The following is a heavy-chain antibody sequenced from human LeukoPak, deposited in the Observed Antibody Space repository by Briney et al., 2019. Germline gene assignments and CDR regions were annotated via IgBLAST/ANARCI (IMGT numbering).Heavy chain of an antibody. CDR3: ARQGGAGASPLDY. D-gene: IGHD1-26*01. CDR2: IYPRDSDI. V-gene: IGHV5-51*01. Sequence: GESLKISCKGSGYSFTTYWIAWVRQMPGKGLEWMGIIYPRDSDIRYSPPFQGQVTISADKSISTAYLQWNSLKASDTAMYYCARQGGAGASPLDYWGQGTLVTVSS. J-gene: IGHJ4*02. CDR1: GYSFTTYW.